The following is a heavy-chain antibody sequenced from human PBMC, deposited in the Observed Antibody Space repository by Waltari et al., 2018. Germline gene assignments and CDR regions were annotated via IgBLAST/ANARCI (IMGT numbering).Heavy chain of an antibody. CDR2: VNPDTGNA. V-gene: IGHV1-2*02. CDR1: GYILKHHY. D-gene: IGHD6-6*01. J-gene: IGHJ4*02. CDR3: ARDRTTMAARPGDY. Sequence: VQARHENKKNRTKIKDPCKDNGYILKHHYLHWVRQAPGQGPEWIGWVNPDTGNANYAPNFRGRVTMTWDTTINTAFMDLSGLKSDDTAVYYCARDRTTMAARPGDYWGQGTLVTVSS.